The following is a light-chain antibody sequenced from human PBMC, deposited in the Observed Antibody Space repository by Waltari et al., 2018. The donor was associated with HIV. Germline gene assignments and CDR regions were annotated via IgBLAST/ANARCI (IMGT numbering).Light chain of an antibody. CDR3: QSYDTRLSAWV. CDR1: SSNIGDGSE. J-gene: IGLJ3*02. Sequence: QSVLTQPPSVSGAPGQRVTIPCTGGSSNIGDGSEVPWYQQLPGTAPKLLIHDNINRPSGVPDRFSGSRTGTSASLDITGLQAEDEADYYCQSYDTRLSAWVFGGGTKLTVL. V-gene: IGLV1-40*01. CDR2: DNI.